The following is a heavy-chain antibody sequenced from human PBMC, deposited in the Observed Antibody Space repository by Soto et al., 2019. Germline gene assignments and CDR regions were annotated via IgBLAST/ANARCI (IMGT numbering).Heavy chain of an antibody. CDR2: IYHGGST. D-gene: IGHD6-19*01. J-gene: IGHJ4*02. V-gene: IGHV4-4*02. CDR3: VRGEDNSGRSPLDS. Sequence: SETLSLTCSVSGGSITTNKWWGWVRQPPGKGLEWIGEIYHGGSTNYNPSLKILVTMSLDKSRNQFSVRLTSVTAADTAVYYCVRGEDNSGRSPLDSWGQGTLVTVSS. CDR1: GGSITTNKW.